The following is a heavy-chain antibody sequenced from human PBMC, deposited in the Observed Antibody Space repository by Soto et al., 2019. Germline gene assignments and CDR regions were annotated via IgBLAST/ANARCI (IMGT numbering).Heavy chain of an antibody. Sequence: EVQLVESGGGLVQPGGSQRLSCAASGFTFSSYYMHWVRQAPGKGLVWVSRISSDGSSTSYADSVKGRFTISRDNAKNTLYLQMNSLRAEDTAVYYCTKGVVGATPYGMDVWGQGTTVTVSS. J-gene: IGHJ6*02. D-gene: IGHD1-26*01. V-gene: IGHV3-74*01. CDR2: ISSDGSST. CDR3: TKGVVGATPYGMDV. CDR1: GFTFSSYY.